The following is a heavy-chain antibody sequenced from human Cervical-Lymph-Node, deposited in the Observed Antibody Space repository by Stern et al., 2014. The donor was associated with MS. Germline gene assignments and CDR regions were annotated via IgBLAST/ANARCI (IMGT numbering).Heavy chain of an antibody. CDR3: ARHPPRRKWDDPNYGMDV. V-gene: IGHV5-51*01. D-gene: IGHD1-1*01. CDR1: GYTFTNNW. CDR2: IYPDDSDI. J-gene: IGHJ6*02. Sequence: EVQLVESGAEVKKPGESLKISCKGSGYTFTNNWIAWGRQMPGKGLEWMGIIYPDDSDIRYSPFLQGQVTISAEKCISTGSLQVSSLKAADSAVYYCARHPPRRKWDDPNYGMDVWGQGTTVTVSS.